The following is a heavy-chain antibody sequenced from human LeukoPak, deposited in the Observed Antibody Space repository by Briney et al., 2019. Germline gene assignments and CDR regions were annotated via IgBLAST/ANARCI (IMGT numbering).Heavy chain of an antibody. CDR1: GGSISSSNW. CDR3: ARDSGSGSYTNWLDP. J-gene: IGHJ5*02. CDR2: IYHSGST. V-gene: IGHV4-4*02. Sequence: SGTLSLTCAVSGGSISSSNWWSWVRQPPGKGLEWIGEIYHSGSTNYNPSLKSRVTISVDKSKNQFSLKLSSVTAADTAVYYCARDSGSGSYTNWLDPWGQGTLVTVSS. D-gene: IGHD3-10*01.